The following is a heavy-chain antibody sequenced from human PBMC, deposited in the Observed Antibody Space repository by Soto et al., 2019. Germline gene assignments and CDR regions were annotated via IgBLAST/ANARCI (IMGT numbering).Heavy chain of an antibody. D-gene: IGHD5-12*01. CDR2: IYYSGST. CDR3: ARHSGYDYRNYF. V-gene: IGHV4-59*08. CDR1: GGSISGYY. J-gene: IGHJ4*02. Sequence: QVQLQESGPGLVKPSETLSLTCTVSGGSISGYYWSWIRQSPGKGLEWIAYIYYSGSTNYDPSLKSRGTLSADTSSDQGPLRLSSVTAADPAVYYCARHSGYDYRNYFWGQGTPVTVSS.